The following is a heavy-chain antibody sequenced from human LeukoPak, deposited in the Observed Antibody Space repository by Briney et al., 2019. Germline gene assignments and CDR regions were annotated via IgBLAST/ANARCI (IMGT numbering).Heavy chain of an antibody. CDR1: GFTFSSYE. D-gene: IGHD2-15*01. CDR2: ISSSGSTI. Sequence: PGGSLRLSCAASGFTFSSYEMNWVRQAPGKGLEWVSYISSSGSTIYYADSVKGRFTISRDNAKNSLYLQMNSLRAEDTAVYYCARYCIGGSCYGHDAFDIWGQGTMVTVSS. CDR3: ARYCIGGSCYGHDAFDI. J-gene: IGHJ3*02. V-gene: IGHV3-48*03.